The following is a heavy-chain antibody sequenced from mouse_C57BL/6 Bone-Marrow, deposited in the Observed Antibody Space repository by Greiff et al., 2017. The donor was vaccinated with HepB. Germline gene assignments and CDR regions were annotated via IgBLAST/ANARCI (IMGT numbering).Heavy chain of an antibody. Sequence: EVKVVESEGGLVQPGSSMKLSCTASGFTFSDYYMAWVRQVPEKGLEWVANINYDGSSTYYLDSLKSRFIISRDNAKNILYLQMSSLKSEDTATYYCAREGSKGPDYWGQGTTLTVSS. J-gene: IGHJ2*01. D-gene: IGHD1-1*01. CDR3: AREGSKGPDY. CDR1: GFTFSDYY. CDR2: INYDGSST. V-gene: IGHV5-16*01.